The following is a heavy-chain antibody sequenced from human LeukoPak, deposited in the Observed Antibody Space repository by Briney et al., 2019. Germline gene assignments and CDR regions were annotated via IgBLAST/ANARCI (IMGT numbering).Heavy chain of an antibody. CDR3: ARVPVWFWVTYYYYYYMDV. V-gene: IGHV4-39*07. J-gene: IGHJ6*03. D-gene: IGHD3-10*01. CDR2: IYYSGST. Sequence: SETLSLTCTVSGGSISSSSYYWGWIRQPPGKGLEWIGSIYYSGSTYYNPSLKSRVTISVDTSKNQFSLKLSSVTAADTAVYYCARVPVWFWVTYYYYYYMDVWGKGTTVTVSS. CDR1: GGSISSSSYY.